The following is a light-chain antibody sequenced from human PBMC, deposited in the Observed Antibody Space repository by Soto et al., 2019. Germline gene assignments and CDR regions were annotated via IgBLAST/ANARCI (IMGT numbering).Light chain of an antibody. CDR3: SSYTSISLYV. J-gene: IGLJ1*01. Sequence: QSALTQPASVSGSPGQSITISCTGTISDVGGYNYVSWYQQHPGKAPQLIIYEISNRPSGVSDRFSGSKSGNTASLTISGLQAEDEADYYCSSYTSISLYVFGGGTKVTVL. V-gene: IGLV2-14*03. CDR2: EIS. CDR1: ISDVGGYNY.